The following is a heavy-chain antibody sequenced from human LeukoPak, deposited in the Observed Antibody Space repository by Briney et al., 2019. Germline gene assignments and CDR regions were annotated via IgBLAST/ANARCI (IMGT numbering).Heavy chain of an antibody. D-gene: IGHD1-1*01. CDR2: ISAYNGHT. J-gene: IGHJ5*02. CDR3: ARGTGNLLFDP. CDR1: GNTFTNNG. V-gene: IGHV1-18*01. Sequence: ASVKVSCKTSGNTFTNNGISWVRQAPGQGLEWMGWISAYNGHTNYAQKFRDRVTMTTDTSTSTVYMELSSLRSEDTAVYYCARGTGNLLFDPWGQGTLVTVSS.